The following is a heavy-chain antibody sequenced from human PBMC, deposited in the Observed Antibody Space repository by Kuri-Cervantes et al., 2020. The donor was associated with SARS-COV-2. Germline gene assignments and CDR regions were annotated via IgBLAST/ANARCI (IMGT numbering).Heavy chain of an antibody. J-gene: IGHJ6*03. CDR2: ISGSGSYM. CDR1: GFTSSAYT. V-gene: IGHV3-21*01. CDR3: ARGRTVLIAARLRYYYYMDV. Sequence: GESLKISCEATGFTSSAYTMNWVRQGPGKALQWVSSISGSGSYMYYADSVKGRFTISRDNSKNTLYLQMNSLRAEDTAVYYCARGRTVLIAARLRYYYYMDVWGKGTTVTVSS. D-gene: IGHD6-6*01.